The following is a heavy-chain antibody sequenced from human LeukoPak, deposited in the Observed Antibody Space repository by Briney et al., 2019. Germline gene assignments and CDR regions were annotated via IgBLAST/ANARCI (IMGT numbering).Heavy chain of an antibody. CDR1: GYTFTGSY. J-gene: IGHJ4*02. CDR3: ARGGAFCSITTCHEFDH. CDR2: TNPSTGGT. D-gene: IGHD2-2*01. Sequence: ASVKVSSKTSGYTFTGSYLQWGRQFPGQGLEWMGWTNPSTGGTKSAQQFEGRVTMTRDTSTTTGYLELRSLRLDDTATYYCARGGAFCSITTCHEFDHWGQGTLVIVSS. V-gene: IGHV1-2*02.